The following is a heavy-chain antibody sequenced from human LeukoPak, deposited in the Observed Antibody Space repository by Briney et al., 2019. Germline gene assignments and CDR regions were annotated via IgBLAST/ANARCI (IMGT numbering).Heavy chain of an antibody. CDR3: ARGIAVAGRFDY. D-gene: IGHD6-19*01. CDR2: ISGSGGST. CDR1: GFTFSSYA. Sequence: PGGSLRLSCAASGFTFSSYAMSWVRQAPGKGLVWVSAISGSGGSTYYADSVKGRFTITRDKSKNTLYLQMNSLRAEDTAVYYCARGIAVAGRFDYWGQGTLVTVSS. V-gene: IGHV3-23*01. J-gene: IGHJ4*02.